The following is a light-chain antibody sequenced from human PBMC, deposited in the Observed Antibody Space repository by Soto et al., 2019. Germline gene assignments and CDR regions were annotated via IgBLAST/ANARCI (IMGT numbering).Light chain of an antibody. CDR3: QQYGRSPRT. CDR2: GAS. V-gene: IGKV3-20*01. J-gene: IGKJ1*01. Sequence: EIVLAPSPGTLSLSSGERATLSCRASQSVNSNYLAWYQQKPGQAPRLLIYGASGRATGIPDRFSGSASGTDFTLTISRLEPGDFAVYYYQQYGRSPRTVGQGTKVDI. CDR1: QSVNSNY.